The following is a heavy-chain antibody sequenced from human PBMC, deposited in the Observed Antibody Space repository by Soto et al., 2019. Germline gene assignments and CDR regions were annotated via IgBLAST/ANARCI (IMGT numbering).Heavy chain of an antibody. CDR1: GGAISSSSYY. V-gene: IGHV4-39*01. Sequence: PSETLSLTCTVSGGAISSSSYYWGWIRQPPGKGLEWIGSIYYSGSTYYNPSLKSRVTISVDTSKNQFSLKLSSVTAADTAVYYCARSLRKPGRARPIAVAGSFAGYWGQGTLVTVSS. D-gene: IGHD6-19*01. J-gene: IGHJ4*02. CDR3: ARSLRKPGRARPIAVAGSFAGY. CDR2: IYYSGST.